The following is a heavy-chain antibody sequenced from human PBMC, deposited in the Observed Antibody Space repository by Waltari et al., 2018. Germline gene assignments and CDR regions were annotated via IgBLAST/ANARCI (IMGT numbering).Heavy chain of an antibody. J-gene: IGHJ4*02. CDR3: VRQGYCSRTACQTWAWD. CDR2: IFHTEAT. CDR1: GDSISSYNW. V-gene: IGHV4-4*02. Sequence: QVQLQESGPGLVKPSGTLSLTCAISGDSISSYNWWGWVRQPPGKGLEWIAEIFHTEATNYNPSLKSRVTISLDKSKNHFSLNLTSVTAADTAVYYCVRQGYCSRTACQTWAWDCGRGTLVTVSS. D-gene: IGHD2-2*01.